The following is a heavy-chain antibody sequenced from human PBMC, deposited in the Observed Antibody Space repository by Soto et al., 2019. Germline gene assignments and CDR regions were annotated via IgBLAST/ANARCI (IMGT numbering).Heavy chain of an antibody. CDR2: IIPIFGTA. Sequence: FSVKGSCKAFGDTYSSYAISWVRQAPGQGLEWMGGIIPIFGTANYAQKFQGRVTITADESTSTAYMELSSLRSEDTAVYYCASSGGPQLLSNWFDPRGKGTLVTVSS. CDR1: GDTYSSYA. D-gene: IGHD2-2*01. CDR3: ASSGGPQLLSNWFDP. V-gene: IGHV1-69*13. J-gene: IGHJ5*02.